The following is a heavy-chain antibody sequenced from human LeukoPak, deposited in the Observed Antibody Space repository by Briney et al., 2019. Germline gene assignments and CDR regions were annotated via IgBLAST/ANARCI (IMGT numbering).Heavy chain of an antibody. CDR2: ISYDGSNE. D-gene: IGHD1-26*01. CDR1: GFTFSSYV. J-gene: IGHJ4*02. V-gene: IGHV3-30*04. CDR3: ASQGWDSGNYYSFEY. Sequence: PGRSLRLSCAASGFTFSSYVMHWVRQAPGKGLEWVAIISYDGSNEYYADSVKGRFTISRDNSKNTVYLQMNSLRPEDTAFYYCASQGWDSGNYYSFEYWGQGTLVTVSS.